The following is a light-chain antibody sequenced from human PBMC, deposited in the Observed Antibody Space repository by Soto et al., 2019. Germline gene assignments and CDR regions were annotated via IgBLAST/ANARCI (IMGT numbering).Light chain of an antibody. Sequence: SYELTQPPSVSVAPGQTARVSCGGNNIGSKSVHWYQQKPGQAPVLVVYDDSDRPSGIPERFSSSNSGNTATLTITRVEAGDEADYYCQVWDSSADVWLFGGGTKLTVL. CDR1: NIGSKS. CDR3: QVWDSSADVWL. J-gene: IGLJ3*02. V-gene: IGLV3-21*02. CDR2: DDS.